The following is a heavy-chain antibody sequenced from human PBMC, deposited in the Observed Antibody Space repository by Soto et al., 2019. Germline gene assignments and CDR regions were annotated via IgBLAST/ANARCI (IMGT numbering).Heavy chain of an antibody. J-gene: IGHJ6*02. CDR1: GFTFGTYR. CDR3: ASYCSSTSCYRGMAYYYYYYGMDV. D-gene: IGHD2-2*02. Sequence: PGGSRILSSVGPGFTFGTYRIHLVREAPGKGLDWVSSISSRSDIYYADSVKGRFTISRDNAKNSVSLQMNSLRAEDTAVYYCASYCSSTSCYRGMAYYYYYYGMDVWGQGTTVTVSS. CDR2: ISSRSDI. V-gene: IGHV3-21*01.